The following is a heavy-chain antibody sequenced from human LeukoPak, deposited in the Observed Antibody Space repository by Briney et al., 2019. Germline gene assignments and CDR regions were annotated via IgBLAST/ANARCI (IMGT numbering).Heavy chain of an antibody. J-gene: IGHJ4*02. V-gene: IGHV1-18*01. D-gene: IGHD4-11*01. Sequence: VASVKVSCKASGYTFTSYGISWVRQAPGQGLEWMGWISAYNGNTNYAQKLQGRVTMTTDTSTSTAYMELRSLRSDDTAVYYCARDSIVAGLQVHDYWGQGTLVTVSS. CDR1: GYTFTSYG. CDR3: ARDSIVAGLQVHDY. CDR2: ISAYNGNT.